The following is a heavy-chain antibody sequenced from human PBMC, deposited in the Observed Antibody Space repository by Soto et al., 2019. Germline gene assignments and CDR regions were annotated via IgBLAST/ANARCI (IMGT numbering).Heavy chain of an antibody. CDR2: ISGSGGST. V-gene: IGHV3-23*01. D-gene: IGHD3-16*01. CDR1: GFTFSSYA. Sequence: EVQLLESGGGLVQHGGSLRLSCAASGFTFSSYAMSWVRQAPGKGLEWVSAISGSGGSTYYADSVKGRFTISRDNSKNTRYLQMNSLRAEDTAVYYCAKAGGLVDAFDIWGQGTMVTVSS. CDR3: AKAGGLVDAFDI. J-gene: IGHJ3*02.